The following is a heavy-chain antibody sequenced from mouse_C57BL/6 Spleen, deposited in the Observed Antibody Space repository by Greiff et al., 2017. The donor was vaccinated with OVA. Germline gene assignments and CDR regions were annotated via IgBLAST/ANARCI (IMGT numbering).Heavy chain of an antibody. J-gene: IGHJ1*03. CDR3: APSIYYYGSSPHWYFDV. Sequence: QVQLKQPGAELVKPGASVKLSCKASGYTFTSYWMHWVKQRPGQGLEWIGMIHPNSGSTNYNEKFKSKATLTVDKSSSTAYMQLSSLTSEDSAVYYCAPSIYYYGSSPHWYFDVWGTGTTVTVSS. CDR1: GYTFTSYW. D-gene: IGHD1-1*01. V-gene: IGHV1-64*01. CDR2: IHPNSGST.